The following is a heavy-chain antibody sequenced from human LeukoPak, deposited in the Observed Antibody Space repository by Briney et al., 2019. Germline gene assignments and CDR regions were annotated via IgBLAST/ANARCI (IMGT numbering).Heavy chain of an antibody. CDR2: IYYSGGT. J-gene: IGHJ4*02. CDR3: ARHSVVPADY. CDR1: GGSISSSSYY. D-gene: IGHD2-2*01. Sequence: SETLSLTCTVSGGSISSSSYYWGWIRQPPGKGLEWLGSIYYSGGTYYNPSLKSRVTISVDTSNNQSSLKLSSVTAADTAVYYCARHSVVPADYWGQGTLVTVSS. V-gene: IGHV4-39*01.